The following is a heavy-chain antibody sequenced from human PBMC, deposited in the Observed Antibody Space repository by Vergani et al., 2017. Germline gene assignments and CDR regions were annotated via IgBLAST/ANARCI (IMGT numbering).Heavy chain of an antibody. CDR3: ARERDSYGNDY. V-gene: IGHV4-61*01. J-gene: IGHJ4*02. D-gene: IGHD5-18*01. Sequence: QVQLQESGPGLVKPSQTLSLTCTVSGGSISSGSYYWSWIRQPPGKGLEWIGEINHSGSTNYNPSLKSRVTISVDTSKNQFSLKLSSVTAADTAVYYCARERDSYGNDYWGQGTLVTVSS. CDR2: INHSGST. CDR1: GGSISSGSYY.